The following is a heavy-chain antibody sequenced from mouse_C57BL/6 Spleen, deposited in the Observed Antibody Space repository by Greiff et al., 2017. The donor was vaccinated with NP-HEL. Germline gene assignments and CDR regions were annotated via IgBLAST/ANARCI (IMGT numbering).Heavy chain of an antibody. CDR3: ARKKGGDDGDFGGFAY. V-gene: IGHV1-18*01. CDR1: GYTFTDYN. CDR2: INPNNGGT. Sequence: EVQLQQSGPELVKPGASVKIPCKASGYTFTDYNMDWVKQSHGKSLEWIGDINPNNGGTIYNQKFKGKATLTVDKSSSTAYMELRSLTSEDTAVYYCARKKGGDDGDFGGFAYWGQGTLVTVSA. J-gene: IGHJ3*01. D-gene: IGHD2-3*01.